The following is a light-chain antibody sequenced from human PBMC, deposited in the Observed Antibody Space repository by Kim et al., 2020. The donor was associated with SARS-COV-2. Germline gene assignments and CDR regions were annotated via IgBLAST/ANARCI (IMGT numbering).Light chain of an antibody. CDR3: QQYYDYPRT. CDR2: GAS. J-gene: IGKJ1*01. V-gene: IGKV1-8*01. CDR1: QGIGSY. Sequence: ASTGDRVTITCRAGQGIGSYLAWYQQKPGKAPNLLIYGASTLQSGVPSRFSGSGFGTDFTLTISCLQSEDFATYYCQQYYDYPRTFGQGTKVEIK.